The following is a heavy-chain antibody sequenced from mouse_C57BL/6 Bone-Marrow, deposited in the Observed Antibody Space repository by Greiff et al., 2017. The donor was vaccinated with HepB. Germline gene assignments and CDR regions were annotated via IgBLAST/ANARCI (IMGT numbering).Heavy chain of an antibody. CDR2: IYTGNSDT. Sequence: EVKLMESGTVLARPGASVKMSCKTSGYTFTSYWLHWVKQRPGQGLEWIGAIYTGNSDTSYNQKFKGKAKLTAVTSASTAYMELSSLTNEDSAVYYCTREEYYYGSSWFAYWGQGTLVTVSA. V-gene: IGHV1-5*01. CDR3: TREEYYYGSSWFAY. CDR1: GYTFTSYW. D-gene: IGHD1-1*01. J-gene: IGHJ3*01.